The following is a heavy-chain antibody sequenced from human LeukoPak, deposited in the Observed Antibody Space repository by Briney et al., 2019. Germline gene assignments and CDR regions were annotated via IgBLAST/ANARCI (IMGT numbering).Heavy chain of an antibody. CDR2: ISAYNGNT. J-gene: IGHJ5*02. D-gene: IGHD6-19*01. CDR1: GYTFTSYG. CDR3: ARDGAIAVRNWFDP. V-gene: IGHV1-18*01. Sequence: ASVKVSCKASGYTFTSYGISWVRQAPGQGLEWMGWISAYNGNTNYAQKLQGRVTMTTDTSTSTAYMELRSLRSDDTAVYYRARDGAIAVRNWFDPWGQGTLVTVSS.